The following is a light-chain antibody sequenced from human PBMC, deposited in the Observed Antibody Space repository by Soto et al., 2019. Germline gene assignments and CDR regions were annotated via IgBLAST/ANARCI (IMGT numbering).Light chain of an antibody. V-gene: IGLV2-11*01. CDR3: CSYAGNSLGV. J-gene: IGLJ3*02. CDR2: DVS. Sequence: QSALTQPRSVSGSPGQSVTISCTGSSSDVGGSNFVSWYQQHPVKAPKLVIYDVSKRPSGVPDRFSGSKSGNTASLTISGLQAEDEAYYYCCSYAGNSLGVFGGGTKVTVL. CDR1: SSDVGGSNF.